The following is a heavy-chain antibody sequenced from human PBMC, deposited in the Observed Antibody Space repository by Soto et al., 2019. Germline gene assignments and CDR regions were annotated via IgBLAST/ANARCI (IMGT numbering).Heavy chain of an antibody. D-gene: IGHD1-7*01. Sequence: SVKVSCKASGGTFSSYAISWVRQAPGQGLEWMGGIIPIFGTANYAQKFQGRVTITADESTSTAYMELSSLRSEDTAVYYCARSGDGITGTTYGMDVWGQGTTVTVSS. CDR1: GGTFSSYA. CDR3: ARSGDGITGTTYGMDV. CDR2: IIPIFGTA. V-gene: IGHV1-69*13. J-gene: IGHJ6*02.